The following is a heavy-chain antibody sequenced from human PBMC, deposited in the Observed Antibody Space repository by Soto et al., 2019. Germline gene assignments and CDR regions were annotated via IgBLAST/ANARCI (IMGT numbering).Heavy chain of an antibody. Sequence: TGGSLRLSCAASGFTFSGSAMHWVRQASGKGLEWVGRIRSKANSYATAYAASVKGRFTISRDDSKNTAYLQMNSLKTEDTAVYYCTRQVLRFLEWLSPNNWFDPWGQGTLVTVSS. V-gene: IGHV3-73*01. CDR1: GFTFSGSA. CDR3: TRQVLRFLEWLSPNNWFDP. CDR2: IRSKANSYAT. D-gene: IGHD3-3*01. J-gene: IGHJ5*02.